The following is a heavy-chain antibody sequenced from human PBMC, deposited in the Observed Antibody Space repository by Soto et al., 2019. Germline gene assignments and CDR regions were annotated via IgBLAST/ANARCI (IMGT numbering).Heavy chain of an antibody. CDR3: AKDSKVKSFCCGDCYSWSATDY. D-gene: IGHD2-21*02. CDR2: ISYDGSKK. Sequence: GGSLRLSCAASRFTFSSYGMHWVRQAPGKGLEWVAVISYDGSKKYYADSVKGRFTISRDNSKNTLNLQMNSLRAEDTAVYYCAKDSKVKSFCCGDCYSWSATDYWGLGT. V-gene: IGHV3-30*18. CDR1: RFTFSSYG. J-gene: IGHJ4*02.